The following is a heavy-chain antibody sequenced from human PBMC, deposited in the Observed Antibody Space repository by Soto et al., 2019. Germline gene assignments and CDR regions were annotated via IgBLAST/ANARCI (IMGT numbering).Heavy chain of an antibody. CDR3: ARDDLHHPGSGSNYNPGWYNGMDV. D-gene: IGHD3-10*01. CDR2: IWFDGTIE. CDR1: GFTFSSYA. V-gene: IGHV3-33*08. Sequence: SLRLSCEASGFTFSSYAMHWVRQAPGKGLEWVAIIWFDGTIECHEDSVEGRFTISRDNSKNMLYLQMDSLRAEDTAVYYCARDDLHHPGSGSNYNPGWYNGMDVWGQGTTVTVSS. J-gene: IGHJ6*02.